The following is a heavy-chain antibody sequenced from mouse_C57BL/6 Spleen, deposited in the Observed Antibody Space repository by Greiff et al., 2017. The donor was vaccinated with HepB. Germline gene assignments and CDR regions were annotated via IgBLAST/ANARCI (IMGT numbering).Heavy chain of an antibody. CDR2: IDPEDGDT. D-gene: IGHD1-1*01. Sequence: VQLKESGAELVRPGASVKLSCTASGFNIKDYYMHWVKQRPEQGLEWIGRIDPEDGDTEYAPKFQGKATMTADTASNTAYLQLSSLTSEDTAVYYCIPTPTVREYYFDYWGQGTTLTVSS. CDR3: IPTPTVREYYFDY. CDR1: GFNIKDYY. V-gene: IGHV14-1*01. J-gene: IGHJ2*01.